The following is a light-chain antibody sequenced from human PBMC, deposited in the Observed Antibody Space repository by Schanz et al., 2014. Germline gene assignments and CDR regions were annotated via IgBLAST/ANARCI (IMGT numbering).Light chain of an antibody. J-gene: IGLJ3*02. CDR1: SSNIGKNY. V-gene: IGLV1-51*01. CDR3: GTWDSSLSERV. Sequence: QSVLTQPPSVSAAPGQKVTISCSGSSSNIGKNYVSWYQQLPGTAPKLLIYDNNNRPSRIPDRFSGSKSGTSATLDITGLQNGDEADYYCGTWDSSLSERVFGGGTQLTVL. CDR2: DNN.